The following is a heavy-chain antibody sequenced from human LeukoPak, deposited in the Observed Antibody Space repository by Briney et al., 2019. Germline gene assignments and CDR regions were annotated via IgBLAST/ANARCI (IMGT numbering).Heavy chain of an antibody. CDR3: ARRGRAAHAFDI. CDR2: IRSDGSNK. V-gene: IGHV3-30*02. CDR1: GFSFSSYG. J-gene: IGHJ3*02. Sequence: QAGGSLRLSCAGSGFSFSSYGMHWVRQAPGKGLEWMAFIRSDGSNKYYADSVKGRFTISRDNSKNTLYLQMNSLRAEDTAVYYCARRGRAAHAFDIWGQGTMVTVSS. D-gene: IGHD6-6*01.